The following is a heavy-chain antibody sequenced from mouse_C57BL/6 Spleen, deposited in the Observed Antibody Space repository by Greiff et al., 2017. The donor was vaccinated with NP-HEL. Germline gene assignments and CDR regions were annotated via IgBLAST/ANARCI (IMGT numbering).Heavy chain of an antibody. CDR3: ARTDGYDGFAY. Sequence: VQLQQSGAELVKPGASVKLSCKASGYTFTSYWMHWVKQRPGQGLEWIGMIHPNSGSTNYNEKFKSKATLTVDKSSSTAYMQLSSLTSEDSAVYYCARTDGYDGFAYWGQGTLVTVSA. CDR2: IHPNSGST. J-gene: IGHJ3*01. V-gene: IGHV1-64*01. D-gene: IGHD2-2*01. CDR1: GYTFTSYW.